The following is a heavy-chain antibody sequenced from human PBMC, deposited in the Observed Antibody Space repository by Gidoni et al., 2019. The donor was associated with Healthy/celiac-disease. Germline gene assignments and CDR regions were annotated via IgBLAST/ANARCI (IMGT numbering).Heavy chain of an antibody. D-gene: IGHD6-6*01. V-gene: IGHV3-23*01. CDR2: ISGSGGST. CDR3: AKRGWKAARPLLGGGMDV. Sequence: EVQLLESGGGLVQPGGSLRLSCAASGFTFSSYAMSWVRQAPGKGLEWVSAISGSGGSTYYADSVKGRFTISRDNSKNTLYLQMNSLRAEDTAVYYCAKRGWKAARPLLGGGMDVWGQGTTVTVSS. CDR1: GFTFSSYA. J-gene: IGHJ6*02.